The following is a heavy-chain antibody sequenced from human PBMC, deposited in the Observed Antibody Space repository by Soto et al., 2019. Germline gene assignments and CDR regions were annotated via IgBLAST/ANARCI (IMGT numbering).Heavy chain of an antibody. V-gene: IGHV3-74*01. Sequence: LRLSCAASGFSVSNYWMNWVRQAPGKGLVWVSHIKSDGTTSYADSVEGRFTVSRDDAKNTFYLQMNGLRAEDTAVYYCAKDRGEEGLKFLEWFGGMDVWGHRTTVTVSS. CDR1: GFSVSNYW. CDR3: AKDRGEEGLKFLEWFGGMDV. J-gene: IGHJ6*02. D-gene: IGHD3-3*01. CDR2: IKSDGTT.